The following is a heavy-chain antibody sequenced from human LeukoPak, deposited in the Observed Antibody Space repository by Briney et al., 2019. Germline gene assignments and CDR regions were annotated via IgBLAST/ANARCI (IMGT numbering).Heavy chain of an antibody. CDR1: GGSISSYY. J-gene: IGHJ4*02. CDR3: AREAPWEPFLDY. V-gene: IGHV4-59*01. Sequence: SETLSLTCTVSGGSISSYYWSWIRQPPGKGLEWIGYIYYSGSTNYNPSLKSRVTISVDTSKNQFSLKLSSVTAADTAVYYCAREAPWEPFLDYWGQGILVTVSS. CDR2: IYYSGST. D-gene: IGHD1-26*01.